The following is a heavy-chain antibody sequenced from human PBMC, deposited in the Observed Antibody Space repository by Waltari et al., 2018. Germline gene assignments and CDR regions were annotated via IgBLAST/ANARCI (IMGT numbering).Heavy chain of an antibody. V-gene: IGHV4-39*01. CDR1: GGSIGCVRYC. D-gene: IGHD1-1*01. CDR2: VYYRGRR. CDR3: ASLLEGGYFYGMGL. J-gene: IGHJ6*02. Sequence: QEHLQESGPGLVKPSESVSLTCAVSGGSIGCVRYCWGRIRQPPGKGLGWVGEVYYRGRRNYNPSLKSRVPISVDPSKNQFYLNLSSVTVEDPAVYYCASLLEGGYFYGMGLWGQGTTVTVAS.